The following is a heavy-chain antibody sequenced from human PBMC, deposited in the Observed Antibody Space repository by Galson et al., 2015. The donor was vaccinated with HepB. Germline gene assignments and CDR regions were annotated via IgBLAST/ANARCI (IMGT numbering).Heavy chain of an antibody. J-gene: IGHJ4*02. Sequence: SLRLSCAASGFTFSSYGMHWVRQAPGKGLEWVAVISYDGSNKYYADSVKGRFTISRDNSKNTLYLQMNSLRAEDTAVYYCANPTDTGDFDYWGQGTLVTVSS. CDR2: ISYDGSNK. CDR1: GFTFSSYG. CDR3: ANPTDTGDFDY. V-gene: IGHV3-30*18. D-gene: IGHD3-10*01.